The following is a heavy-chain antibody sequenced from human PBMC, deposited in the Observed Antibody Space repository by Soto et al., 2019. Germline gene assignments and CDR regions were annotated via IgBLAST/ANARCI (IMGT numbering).Heavy chain of an antibody. V-gene: IGHV3-23*01. J-gene: IGHJ4*02. D-gene: IGHD3-3*02. CDR2: ISGSGINT. Sequence: PGGSLRLSCAASGFTFSSYAMSWVRQAPGKGLEWVSVISGSGINTYYADSVKGRFTISRDNSKNTLYLQMNSLRVEDTAVYYCAKSLRAAFFYCFDYWGQGTLVTVSS. CDR3: AKSLRAAFFYCFDY. CDR1: GFTFSSYA.